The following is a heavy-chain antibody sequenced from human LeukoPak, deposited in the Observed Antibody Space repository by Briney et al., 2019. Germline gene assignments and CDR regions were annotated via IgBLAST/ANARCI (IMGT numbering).Heavy chain of an antibody. Sequence: PGGALRLSCAAPGFTFSSHWVHWGRPVSGKGLVWVSRINSDGSNTRYADSVKGRFTISRDNAKNTLYLQMNSLRAEDTAVYYCARDLELVYYDSSGYDYWGQGTLVIVSS. CDR2: INSDGSNT. D-gene: IGHD3-22*01. CDR3: ARDLELVYYDSSGYDY. J-gene: IGHJ4*02. CDR1: GFTFSSHW. V-gene: IGHV3-74*01.